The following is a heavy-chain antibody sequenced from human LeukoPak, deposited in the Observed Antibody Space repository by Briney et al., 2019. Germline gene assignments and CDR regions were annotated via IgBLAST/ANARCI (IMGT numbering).Heavy chain of an antibody. V-gene: IGHV3-33*01. J-gene: IGHJ4*02. Sequence: GGSLRLSCAASGFSFSTYAMHWVRQAPGKGPEGVAVIWYDGSKKYYVVSVKGRFTISRDNSKNTLYLQMNSLRAEDTAVYYCARDRTGPNRGYSYSQETYWGQGTLVTVSS. D-gene: IGHD5-18*01. CDR3: ARDRTGPNRGYSYSQETY. CDR1: GFSFSTYA. CDR2: IWYDGSKK.